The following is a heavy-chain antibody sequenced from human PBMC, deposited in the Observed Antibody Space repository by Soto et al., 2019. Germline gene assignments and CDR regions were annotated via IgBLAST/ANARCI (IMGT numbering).Heavy chain of an antibody. V-gene: IGHV3-72*01. CDR1: GFTFSDHY. J-gene: IGHJ4*02. CDR3: ARAPKVGSSTHFDY. Sequence: EVQLVESGGGLVQPGGSLRLSCAASGFTFSDHYIDWVRQAPGKGLEWVGRTRNKANSYTTEYAASVKGRFTISRDDSKDSLYLQMNSLKTEDTAVYYWARAPKVGSSTHFDYWGQGTLVTVSS. D-gene: IGHD6-6*01. CDR2: TRNKANSYTT.